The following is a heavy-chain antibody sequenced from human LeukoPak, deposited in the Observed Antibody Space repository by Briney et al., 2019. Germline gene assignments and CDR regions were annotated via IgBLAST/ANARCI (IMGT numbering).Heavy chain of an antibody. J-gene: IGHJ5*02. V-gene: IGHV4-59*12. Sequence: PSETLSLTCSVSDDSITMYYWTWIRQPPGKGLEWIGYVDHTGSTNFNPSLNGRVSISRDTSKNLFSLRLSSVTAADTAVYYCARDSQNWFDPWGQGTLVTVSS. CDR3: ARDSQNWFDP. CDR2: VDHTGST. CDR1: DDSITMYY.